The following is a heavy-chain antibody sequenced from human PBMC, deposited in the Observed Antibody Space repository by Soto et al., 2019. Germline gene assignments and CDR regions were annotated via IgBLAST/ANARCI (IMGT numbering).Heavy chain of an antibody. V-gene: IGHV4-4*07. CDR2: IHSSGST. J-gene: IGHJ5*02. CDR1: GASMNSYH. D-gene: IGHD6-13*01. CDR3: DRDTGLAAEGITWFDT. Sequence: SETLSLTCTVSGASMNSYHWSWIRQPAGKGLEWIGHIHSSGSTNYNPSLKSRVTMSVDTSKNQFSLRLMSLTAAETAVYYCDRDTGLAAEGITWFDTWGQGSLVTVSS.